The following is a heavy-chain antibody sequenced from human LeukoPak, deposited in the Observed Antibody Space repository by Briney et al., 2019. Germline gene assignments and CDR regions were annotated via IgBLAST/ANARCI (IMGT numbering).Heavy chain of an antibody. Sequence: SETLSLTCAVYGGSFSGFYWSWIRQPPGKGLEWIGEINHSGSTNYNPSLKSRVTISVDTSRNEFSLKLSSVTATDTAVYYCVGHLPGGHFQHWGQGTLLTVSS. CDR3: VGHLPGGHFQH. D-gene: IGHD3-16*01. V-gene: IGHV4-34*01. J-gene: IGHJ1*01. CDR1: GGSFSGFY. CDR2: INHSGST.